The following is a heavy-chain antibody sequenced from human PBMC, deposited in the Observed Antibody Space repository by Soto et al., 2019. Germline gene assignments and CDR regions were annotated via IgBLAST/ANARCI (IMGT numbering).Heavy chain of an antibody. CDR1: SDSMTSYY. J-gene: IGHJ5*01. D-gene: IGHD3-9*01. Sequence: SETLSLTCPVSSDSMTSYYWTWLRLPPGKGLECIGYIYHSGITNYNPSLKSRVTISLDTSKNQFSLRLCSVTAADTAVYYCARMSLFYCLDAWGQGTLVTVS. V-gene: IGHV4-59*01. CDR3: ARMSLFYCLDA. CDR2: IYHSGIT.